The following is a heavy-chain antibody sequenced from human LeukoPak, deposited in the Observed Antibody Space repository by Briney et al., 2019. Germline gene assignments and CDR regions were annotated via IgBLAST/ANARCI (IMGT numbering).Heavy chain of an antibody. CDR2: ISGSGGTT. D-gene: IGHD3-10*02. CDR1: GFTFSNYG. V-gene: IGHV3-23*01. CDR3: ARGSVRGADNWFDP. Sequence: SGGTLRLSCAASGFTFSNYGMNWVRQAPGKWLEWVSAISGSGGTTYYADSVKGRFTISRENAKNSLYLQMNSLRAGDTAVYYCARGSVRGADNWFDPWGQGTLVTVSS. J-gene: IGHJ5*02.